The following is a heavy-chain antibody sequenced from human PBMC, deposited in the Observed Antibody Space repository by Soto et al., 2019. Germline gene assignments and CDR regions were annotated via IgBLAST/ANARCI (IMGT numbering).Heavy chain of an antibody. V-gene: IGHV1-3*01. D-gene: IGHD6-13*01. CDR1: GYTFTSYA. CDR3: ARDAYRVSWPIPLDY. CDR2: INAGNGYT. Sequence: QVQLVQSGAEVKKPGASVKVSCKASGYTFTSYAMHWVRQAPGQRLEWMGWINAGNGYTKYSQKFQGRVTITRDTTGSTAYMEVSSLRSEDTAVYYCARDAYRVSWPIPLDYWGQGTLVTVSS. J-gene: IGHJ4*02.